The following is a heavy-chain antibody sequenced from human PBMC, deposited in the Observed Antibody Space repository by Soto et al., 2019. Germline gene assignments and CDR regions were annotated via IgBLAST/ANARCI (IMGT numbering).Heavy chain of an antibody. Sequence: QLLESGGGSVQPGGSLRLSCVASGFTFNRYMMSWVRQAPGKGLVWVSGIRGSGENAFYADSVRDRFTISRDNSKNTLLLQMNSLRAEDTAIYYCVKEDGASYRHLDRWGRGTLVTVSS. CDR1: GFTFNRYM. V-gene: IGHV3-23*01. CDR3: VKEDGASYRHLDR. D-gene: IGHD4-17*01. J-gene: IGHJ2*01. CDR2: IRGSGENA.